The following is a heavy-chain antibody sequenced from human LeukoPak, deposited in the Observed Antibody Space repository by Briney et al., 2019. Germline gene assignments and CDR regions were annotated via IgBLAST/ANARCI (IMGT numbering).Heavy chain of an antibody. CDR3: AKRLSSGSYFAAFDY. D-gene: IGHD1-26*01. V-gene: IGHV3-23*01. Sequence: GGSLRLSCVASGFTFSSYAMSWVRQAPGKGLEWVSTISGSGGTTYHAASVKGRFTISRDNSKNTLYVQMNSLRAEDTAIYYCAKRLSSGSYFAAFDYWGQGTLVTVSS. J-gene: IGHJ4*02. CDR2: ISGSGGTT. CDR1: GFTFSSYA.